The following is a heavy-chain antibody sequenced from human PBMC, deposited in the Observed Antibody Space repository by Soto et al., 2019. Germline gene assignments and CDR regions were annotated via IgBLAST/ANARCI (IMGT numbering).Heavy chain of an antibody. CDR3: AKSYTSSLFWFDP. D-gene: IGHD6-6*01. Sequence: SETLSLTCTVSGGSISSGGYYWSWIRQHPGKGLERIGYIYYSGSTYYNPSLKSRVTISVDTSKNQFSLKLSSVTAADTAVYYCAKSYTSSLFWFDPWGQGTLVTVSS. CDR1: GGSISSGGYY. CDR2: IYYSGST. J-gene: IGHJ5*02. V-gene: IGHV4-31*03.